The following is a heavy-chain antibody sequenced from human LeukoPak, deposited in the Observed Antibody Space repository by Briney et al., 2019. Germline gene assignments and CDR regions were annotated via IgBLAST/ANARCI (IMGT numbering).Heavy chain of an antibody. Sequence: GSLRLSCAVSGFSVSGYWMTWVRQAPGKGLEWVANIKQDGSEKNYVDSVKGRFTVSRDNAENSLFLQMNSLRVEDTAVYYCAREWQGGIAAAGTRIEGDYWGQGTLVAVSS. CDR3: AREWQGGIAAAGTRIEGDY. J-gene: IGHJ4*02. CDR2: IKQDGSEK. D-gene: IGHD6-13*01. V-gene: IGHV3-7*01. CDR1: GFSVSGYW.